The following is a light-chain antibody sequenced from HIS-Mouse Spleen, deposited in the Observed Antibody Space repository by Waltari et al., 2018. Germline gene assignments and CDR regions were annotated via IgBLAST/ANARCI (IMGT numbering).Light chain of an antibody. CDR3: YSTDSSGNHRV. Sequence: SYELTQPPSVSVSPGQTARITCSGDALPKKYAYWYQQKSGQAPGLVIYEDGKLPSGIPERFSGSSSGTMATLTISGAQVEDEADYYCYSTDSSGNHRVFGGGTKLTVL. CDR2: EDG. J-gene: IGLJ2*01. V-gene: IGLV3-10*01. CDR1: ALPKKY.